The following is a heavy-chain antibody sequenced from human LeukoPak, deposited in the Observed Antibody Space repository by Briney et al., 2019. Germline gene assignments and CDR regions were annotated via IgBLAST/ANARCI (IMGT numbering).Heavy chain of an antibody. CDR3: ARDQGSGSRIFDY. CDR1: GYTFTSYY. D-gene: IGHD6-19*01. V-gene: IGHV1-46*01. J-gene: IGHJ4*02. CDR2: INPSGGSI. Sequence: GASVKISCKASGYTFTSYYMHCVRQAPGQGLEWMGIINPSGGSISYAQKFQGRITMTRDTSTSTVYMELSSLRSEDTAVYYCARDQGSGSRIFDYRGQGTLVTVSS.